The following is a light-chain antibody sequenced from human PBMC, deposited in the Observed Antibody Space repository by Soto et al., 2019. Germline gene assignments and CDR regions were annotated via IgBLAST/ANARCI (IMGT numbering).Light chain of an antibody. CDR3: SSYGASSTL. V-gene: IGLV2-14*03. CDR1: SSDIGLYNH. J-gene: IGLJ2*01. Sequence: QSALTQPASVSGSPGQTITIPCTGSSSDIGLYNHVSWYQQHPGKAPKLLISGVSYRPSGISDRFSGSKAGNTASLTISGLRPEDGADYYCSSYGASSTLVGGGTKLTVL. CDR2: GVS.